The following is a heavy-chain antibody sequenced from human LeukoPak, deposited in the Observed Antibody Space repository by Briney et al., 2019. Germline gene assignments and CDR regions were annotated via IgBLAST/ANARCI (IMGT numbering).Heavy chain of an antibody. CDR3: GAGMGRSDFDY. CDR1: GFTFDNAW. CDR2: IKSKTDGGTT. V-gene: IGHV3-15*01. D-gene: IGHD6-13*01. Sequence: GGSLRLSCAASGFTFDNAWMSWVRQAPGKGLEWVGRIKSKTDGGTTDHAAPVKGRFTISRDDSKNTLYLQMNSLKTEDTAVYYCGAGMGRSDFDYWGQGTLVTVSS. J-gene: IGHJ4*02.